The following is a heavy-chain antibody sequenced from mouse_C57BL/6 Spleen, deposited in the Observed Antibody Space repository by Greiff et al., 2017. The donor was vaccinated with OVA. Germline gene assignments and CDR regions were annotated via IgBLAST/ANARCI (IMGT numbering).Heavy chain of an antibody. CDR2: IYPGSGST. V-gene: IGHV1-55*01. J-gene: IGHJ2*01. CDR3: ASRGDYYGTFDY. Sequence: QVQLQQPGAELVKPGASVKMSCKASGYTFTSYWITWVKQRPGQGLEWIGDIYPGSGSTNYNEKFKSKATLTVDTSSSTAYMQLSSLTSEDSAVYYCASRGDYYGTFDYWGKGTTLTVSS. CDR1: GYTFTSYW. D-gene: IGHD1-1*01.